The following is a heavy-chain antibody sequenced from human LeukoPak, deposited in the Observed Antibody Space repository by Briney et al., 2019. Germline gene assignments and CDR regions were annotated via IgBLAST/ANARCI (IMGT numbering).Heavy chain of an antibody. Sequence: KASETLSLTCTVSGGSINSGSYYWSWIRQPAGKGLEWVGRFYTSGSSNYNPSLKSRVTISVDTSKNQFSLKLSSVTAADTAVYYCARAGLETFDYWGQGTLVTVSS. CDR2: FYTSGSS. V-gene: IGHV4-61*02. CDR1: GGSINSGSYY. CDR3: ARAGLETFDY. J-gene: IGHJ4*02. D-gene: IGHD1-1*01.